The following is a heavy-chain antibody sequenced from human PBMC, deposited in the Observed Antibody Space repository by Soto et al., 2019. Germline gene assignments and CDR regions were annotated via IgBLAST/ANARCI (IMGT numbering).Heavy chain of an antibody. V-gene: IGHV1-3*01. CDR3: ARRGVAVAGNDY. D-gene: IGHD6-19*01. CDR1: GYTFTSYA. CDR2: INAGNGNT. J-gene: IGHJ4*02. Sequence: WASVKVSCKASGYTFTSYAMHWVRQAPGQRLEWMGWINAGNGNTKYSQKFQGRVTITRDTSASTAYMELSSLRSEDTAVYYCARRGVAVAGNDYWGQGTLVTVSS.